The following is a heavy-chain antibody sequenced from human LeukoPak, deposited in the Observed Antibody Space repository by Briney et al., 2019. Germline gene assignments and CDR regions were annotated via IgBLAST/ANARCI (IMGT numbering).Heavy chain of an antibody. CDR3: AREKGIACSSTSCYSFGWFDP. D-gene: IGHD2-2*01. CDR2: TYYSGST. Sequence: KTSETLSLTCTVSGGSISSYYWSWIRQPPGKGLEWIVYTYYSGSTNYNPSLKSRVTISVDTSKNQFSLQLSSVTAADTAVYYCAREKGIACSSTSCYSFGWFDPWGQGTLVTVSS. CDR1: GGSISSYY. V-gene: IGHV4-59*12. J-gene: IGHJ5*02.